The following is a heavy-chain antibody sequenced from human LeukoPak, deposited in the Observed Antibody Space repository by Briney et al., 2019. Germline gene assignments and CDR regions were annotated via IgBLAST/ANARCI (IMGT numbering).Heavy chain of an antibody. CDR2: IRSKAYGGTT. Sequence: GGSLRLSCTASGFTFGDYAMSWVRQAPGKGLEWVGFIRSKAYGGTTEYAASVKGRFTISRDDSKSIAYLQMNSLKTEDTAVYYCSGGDRDVRGCVYWGQGTLVTVSS. D-gene: IGHD5-24*01. J-gene: IGHJ4*02. V-gene: IGHV3-49*04. CDR3: SGGDRDVRGCVY. CDR1: GFTFGDYA.